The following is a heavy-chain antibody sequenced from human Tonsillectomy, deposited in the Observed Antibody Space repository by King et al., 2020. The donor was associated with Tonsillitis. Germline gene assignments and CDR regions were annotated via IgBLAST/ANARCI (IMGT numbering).Heavy chain of an antibody. J-gene: IGHJ3*02. V-gene: IGHV3-9*01. CDR3: AKSTFPMVTVAATKLGAVAFDI. Sequence: VQLVESGGGLVQPGRSLRLSCAASGFTFDDYAMHWVRQAPGKGLEWVSGISWNSGNIGYADSVKGRFTISRDNAKHSLYLQMNSLRAEDTALYYCAKSTFPMVTVAATKLGAVAFDIWGQGTMVTVSS. CDR1: GFTFDDYA. CDR2: ISWNSGNI. D-gene: IGHD6-19*01.